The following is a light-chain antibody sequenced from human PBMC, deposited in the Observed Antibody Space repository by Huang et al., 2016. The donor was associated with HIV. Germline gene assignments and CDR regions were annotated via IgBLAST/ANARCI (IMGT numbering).Light chain of an antibody. V-gene: IGKV3-15*01. CDR1: QSVRDK. Sequence: EIVMTQSPDTLSVSPGERATLSCRASQSVRDKLAWYQQKPGQAPRLLLHATSTRETGVTARFSGSVSGTEFTLTISSLQSEDCGVYYCQQYESWPPLTFGGGNKVEIK. CDR3: QQYESWPPLT. J-gene: IGKJ4*01. CDR2: ATS.